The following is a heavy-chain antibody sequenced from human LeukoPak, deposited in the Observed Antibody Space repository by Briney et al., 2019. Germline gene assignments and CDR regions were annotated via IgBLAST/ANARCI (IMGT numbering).Heavy chain of an antibody. CDR1: GFTFSSYE. CDR3: ARKPDY. CDR2: ISSSGSTI. Sequence: PGGSLRLSCAASGFTFSSYEMNWVRQAPGMGLQWVSYISSSGSTIFYADSVKGRFTISRDNSKNTLYLQMNSLKAEDTAVYYCARKPDYWGQGTLVTVSS. J-gene: IGHJ4*02. V-gene: IGHV3-48*03.